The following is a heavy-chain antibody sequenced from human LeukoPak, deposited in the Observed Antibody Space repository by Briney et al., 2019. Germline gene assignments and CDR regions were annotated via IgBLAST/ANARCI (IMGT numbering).Heavy chain of an antibody. Sequence: QPSQTPSLPCTVSGNSISRGDYYWSWIRQPPRKGLGWIWRIYTSGSTTYNPSLKSRVTISGDTSENQFSLRLSSVTAADTAVYYCARASYSYDISGWVPFDYWGQGTLVTVSS. D-gene: IGHD3-22*01. CDR3: ARASYSYDISGWVPFDY. CDR1: GNSISRGDYY. J-gene: IGHJ4*02. V-gene: IGHV4-61*02. CDR2: IYTSGST.